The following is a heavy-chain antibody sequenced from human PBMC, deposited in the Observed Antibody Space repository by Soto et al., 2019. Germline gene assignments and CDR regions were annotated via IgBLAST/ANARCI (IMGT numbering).Heavy chain of an antibody. Sequence: PVNVSCKASGYTLTSYGIGCVSKATGQGLEWMGWISAYDGSTNYAQKCQGRGTMTTDTSTRTVYMVLSSLRSEDTAVFFCARADCHDGSVFYYDFWGQGTLVTVSS. D-gene: IGHD3-22*01. J-gene: IGHJ4*02. CDR1: GYTLTSYG. CDR3: ARADCHDGSVFYYDF. CDR2: ISAYDGST. V-gene: IGHV1-18*01.